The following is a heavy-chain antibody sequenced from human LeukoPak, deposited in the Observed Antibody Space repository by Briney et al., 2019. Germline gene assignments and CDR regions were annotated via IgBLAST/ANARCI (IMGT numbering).Heavy chain of an antibody. CDR2: IKQDGSEK. CDR3: AREGEISSGYNY. J-gene: IGHJ4*02. CDR1: GFAFSNYW. V-gene: IGHV3-7*01. Sequence: GGSLRLSCAASGFAFSNYWMSWVRQAPGKGLEWVANIKQDGSEKYYVDSVKGRFTISRDNAKNSLYLQMNSLRAEDTAVYYCAREGEISSGYNYWGQGTLVTVSS. D-gene: IGHD3-22*01.